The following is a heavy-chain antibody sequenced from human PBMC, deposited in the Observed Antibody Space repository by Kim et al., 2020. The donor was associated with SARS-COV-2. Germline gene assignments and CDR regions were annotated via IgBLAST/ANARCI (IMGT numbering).Heavy chain of an antibody. D-gene: IGHD6-19*01. CDR3: AKDTLGAVAV. V-gene: IGHV3-23*01. CDR2: VSESSSST. CDR1: GFTFSSHA. J-gene: IGHJ4*02. Sequence: GGSLRLSCAASGFTFSSHAMSWVRQAPGKELEWVSSVSESSSSTYYTDSVKGRFTISRDNSKNTLYLQMNSLRAEDTAVYYCAKDTLGAVAVWGQGTLVTVSS.